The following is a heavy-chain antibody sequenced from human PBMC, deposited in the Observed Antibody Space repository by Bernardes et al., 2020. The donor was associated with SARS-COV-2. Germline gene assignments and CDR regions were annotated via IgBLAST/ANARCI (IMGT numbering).Heavy chain of an antibody. D-gene: IGHD3-16*01. CDR1: GFAFSTYA. Sequence: GGSLRLSCAASGFAFSTYAMSWVRQAPGKGLEWVSVISGSGGTTYYSVSVTGRFTISRDNSQNMLYLQMSNLRAEDTAVYFCAKDLIAGTLGGLPQTFDYLGQGTLVTVSS. CDR3: AKDLIAGTLGGLPQTFDY. J-gene: IGHJ4*02. V-gene: IGHV3-23*01. CDR2: ISGSGGTT.